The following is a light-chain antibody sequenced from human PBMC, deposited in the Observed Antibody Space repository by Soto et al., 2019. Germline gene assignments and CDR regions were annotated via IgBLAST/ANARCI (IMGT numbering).Light chain of an antibody. CDR1: QTISSW. Sequence: IQIPLSPSTLSGYAGDKVTIPCLVSQTISSWLACYQQKPGKAPKLLIYKASTLKSGVPSRFSGSGSGTEFTLTISSLQPDDFATYYCQHYNSYSEAFGQGAKVDI. CDR3: QHYNSYSEA. CDR2: KAS. V-gene: IGKV1-5*03. J-gene: IGKJ1*01.